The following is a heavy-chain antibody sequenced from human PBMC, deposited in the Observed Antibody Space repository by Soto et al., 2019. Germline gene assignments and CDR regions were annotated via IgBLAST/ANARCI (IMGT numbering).Heavy chain of an antibody. CDR1: GGSIYTGGFY. V-gene: IGHV4-31*03. Sequence: LSLTCTVSGGSIYTGGFYWSWILQLPGKGLEWLGYIYYTGSTQYTPSLKSRLTISTDTSDNQFSLRLTSVTAADTAVYYCATSLVTSRTRVDYWGQGTLVTVSS. CDR3: ATSLVTSRTRVDY. D-gene: IGHD1-26*01. CDR2: IYYTGST. J-gene: IGHJ4*02.